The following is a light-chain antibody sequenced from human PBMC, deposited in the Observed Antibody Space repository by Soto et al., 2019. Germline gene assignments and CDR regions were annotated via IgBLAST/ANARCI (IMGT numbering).Light chain of an antibody. J-gene: IGLJ2*01. CDR1: NSNIGANYG. CDR2: ANT. V-gene: IGLV1-40*01. CDR3: QSFDDSLTGLI. Sequence: QSVLTQPPSVTGAPGQRVTISCTGSNSNIGANYGVHWYQQFPETAPKLLIYANTNRPSGVPDRFSGSRSGTSASLAITGRQAEDEADYYCQSFDDSLTGLIFGGGTKVTVL.